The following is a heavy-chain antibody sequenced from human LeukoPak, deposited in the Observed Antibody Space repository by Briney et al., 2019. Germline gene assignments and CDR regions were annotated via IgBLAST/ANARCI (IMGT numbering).Heavy chain of an antibody. CDR2: IWYDGSNK. CDR3: ARDGGANGHGYFDY. J-gene: IGHJ4*02. V-gene: IGHV3-33*01. CDR1: GFTFSSYG. D-gene: IGHD2-8*01. Sequence: GGSLRLSCAASGFTFSSYGMHWVRQAPGKGLEWVAVIWYDGSNKYYADSVKGRFTISRDNSKNTLYLQMNSLRAEDTAVYYCARDGGANGHGYFDYWGQGTLVTVSS.